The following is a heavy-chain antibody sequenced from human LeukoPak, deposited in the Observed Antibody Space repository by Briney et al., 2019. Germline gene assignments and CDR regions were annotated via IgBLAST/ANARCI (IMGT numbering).Heavy chain of an antibody. CDR2: IKSKSDGETT. D-gene: IGHD3-22*01. J-gene: IGHJ4*02. CDR3: STVPTPYYYDNSGYYCFLH. CDR1: GLTFRNAW. Sequence: GGSLRLSCAASGLTFRNAWMSWVRQAPGKGLEWVGRIKSKSDGETTDYAAPVKGRFTISRDDSGNTLYLQMNSLKAEDTAVYYCSTVPTPYYYDNSGYYCFLHWGQGTLVTVSS. V-gene: IGHV3-15*01.